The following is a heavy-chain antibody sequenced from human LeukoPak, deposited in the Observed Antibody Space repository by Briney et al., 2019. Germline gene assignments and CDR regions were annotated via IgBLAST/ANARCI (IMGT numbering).Heavy chain of an antibody. D-gene: IGHD4-17*01. CDR3: TREYGDDNWFDP. Sequence: IFSSYSMSWVRQPPGKGLEWIGYIYYSGSTYYNPSLKSRVIISVDTSKNQFSLKLSSVTAADTAVYYCTREYGDDNWFDPWGQGTLVTVSS. V-gene: IGHV4-30-4*08. CDR1: IFSSYS. CDR2: IYYSGST. J-gene: IGHJ5*02.